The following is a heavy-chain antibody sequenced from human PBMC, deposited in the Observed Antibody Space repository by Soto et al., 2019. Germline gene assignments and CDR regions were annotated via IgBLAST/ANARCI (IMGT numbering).Heavy chain of an antibody. CDR2: IYWDDDK. V-gene: IGHV2-5*02. J-gene: IGHJ2*01. CDR1: GFSLTTNGVG. D-gene: IGHD3-22*01. Sequence: QITLKESGPTLVRPTQTLTLTCTFSGFSLTTNGVGVGWIRQPPGKGLEWLALIYWDDDKRYSPSLKSRLTLTKDPSTTLVVLTMTNMDPVDTATYYWAHTFYYDTGGLVGAAWYFDLWGRGTLVPVSS. CDR3: AHTFYYDTGGLVGAAWYFDL.